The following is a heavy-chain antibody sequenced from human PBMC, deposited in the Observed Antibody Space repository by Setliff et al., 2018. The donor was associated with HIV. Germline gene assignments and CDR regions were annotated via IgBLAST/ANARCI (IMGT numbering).Heavy chain of an antibody. CDR2: INTVTGNP. D-gene: IGHD6-13*01. CDR1: GYTFNSYG. CDR3: ARMMYSSSWYKGAFDI. Sequence: ASVKVSCKASGYTFNSYGINWVRQAPGQGLEWMGWINTVTGNPTYAQGFTGRFVFSLDTSVSTAYLQISSLKAEDTAVYYCARMMYSSSWYKGAFDIWGQGTMVTVSS. V-gene: IGHV7-4-1*02. J-gene: IGHJ3*02.